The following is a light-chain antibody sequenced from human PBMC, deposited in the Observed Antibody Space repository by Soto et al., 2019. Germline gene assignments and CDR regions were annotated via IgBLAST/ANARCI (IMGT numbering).Light chain of an antibody. CDR2: GAS. CDR3: QQYHNWPPFI. V-gene: IGKV3-15*01. CDR1: QSVSSN. Sequence: EIVMTQSPATLSVSPGERVTLSCRASQSVSSNLAWYQQKPGQAPRLLIYGASTRATGIPARFSGSGSGTEFTLTISSLQAEDFAGDYCQQYHNWPPFIFGQGTKLEIK. J-gene: IGKJ2*01.